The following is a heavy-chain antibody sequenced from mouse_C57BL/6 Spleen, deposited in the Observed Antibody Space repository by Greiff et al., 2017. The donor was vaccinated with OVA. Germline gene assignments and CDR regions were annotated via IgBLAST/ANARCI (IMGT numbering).Heavy chain of an antibody. CDR3: ARVHYYGSSLDY. CDR1: GYTFTDYY. Sequence: EVQLQQSGPVLVKPGASVKMSRKASGYTFTDYYMNWVKQSHGKSLEWIGVINPYNGGTSYNQKFKGKATLTVDKSSSTAYMELNSLTSEDSAVYYCARVHYYGSSLDYWGQGTTLTVSS. J-gene: IGHJ2*01. V-gene: IGHV1-19*01. CDR2: INPYNGGT. D-gene: IGHD1-1*01.